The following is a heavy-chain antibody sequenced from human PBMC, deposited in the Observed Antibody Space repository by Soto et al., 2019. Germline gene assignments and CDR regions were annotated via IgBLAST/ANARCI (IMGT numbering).Heavy chain of an antibody. CDR2: IKEDGSEM. V-gene: IGHV3-7*01. Sequence: EVQLVESGGGLVQPGGSLRLSCAASGFTFSSYWMSWVRQAPGKGLEWVANIKEDGSEMYYVDSVKDRFTISRDNAKNSLSLQMNSLRAEDTAVYYCSTEVWVYYDFWSGYSDYWGQGALFTVSS. J-gene: IGHJ4*02. D-gene: IGHD3-3*01. CDR3: STEVWVYYDFWSGYSDY. CDR1: GFTFSSYW.